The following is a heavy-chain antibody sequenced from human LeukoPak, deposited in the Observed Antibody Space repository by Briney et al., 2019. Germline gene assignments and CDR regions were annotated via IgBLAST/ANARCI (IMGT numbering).Heavy chain of an antibody. J-gene: IGHJ6*03. Sequence: PGGSLRLSCAASGFTFSSYGMHWVRQAPGKGLEWVAVISYDGSNNYYADSVKGRFTISRDNSKNTLYLQMNSLRAEDTAVYYCAKGHYVDYVWGSYRRYYYYYYMDVWGKGTTVTVSS. CDR2: ISYDGSNN. V-gene: IGHV3-30*18. CDR1: GFTFSSYG. D-gene: IGHD3-16*02. CDR3: AKGHYVDYVWGSYRRYYYYYYMDV.